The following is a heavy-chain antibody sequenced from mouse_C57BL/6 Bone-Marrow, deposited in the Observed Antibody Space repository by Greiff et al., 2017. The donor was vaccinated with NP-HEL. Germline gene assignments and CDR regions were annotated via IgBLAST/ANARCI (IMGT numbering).Heavy chain of an antibody. CDR1: GYSFTSYY. D-gene: IGHD4-1*01. CDR3: ARRLGQEFFDY. J-gene: IGHJ2*01. V-gene: IGHV1-66*01. CDR2: LYPGSGNT. Sequence: VKLQESGPELVKPGASVKISCKASGYSFTSYYIHWVKQRPGQGLEWIGWLYPGSGNTKYNEKFKGKATLTADTSSSTAYMQLSSLTSEDSAVYYCARRLGQEFFDYWGQGTTLTVSS.